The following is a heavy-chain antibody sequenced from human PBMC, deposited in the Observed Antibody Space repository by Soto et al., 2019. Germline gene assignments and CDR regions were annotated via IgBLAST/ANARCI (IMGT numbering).Heavy chain of an antibody. V-gene: IGHV4-30-2*03. CDR3: ARQGDYYDSSGYYLSDY. D-gene: IGHD3-22*01. J-gene: IGHJ4*02. CDR2: IYYSGST. CDR1: GGSISSVGYS. Sequence: SSETLSLTYTVSGGSISSVGYSWSWVRQPPGKGLEWIGCIYYSGSTYYNPSLKSRVTISVDTSKNQFSLKLSSVTAADTAVYYCARQGDYYDSSGYYLSDYWGQGTLVTVSS.